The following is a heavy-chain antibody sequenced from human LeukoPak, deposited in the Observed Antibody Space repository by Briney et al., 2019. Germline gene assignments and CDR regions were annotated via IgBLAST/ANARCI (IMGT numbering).Heavy chain of an antibody. CDR3: ARGGGMDYYDSSGLFDP. J-gene: IGHJ5*02. Sequence: GGSLRLSCAASGFTFSSFSMIWVRQAPGKGLEWVSSISSSTTYTFYADSVKGRFTISRDNAKNSLFLQMSSLRAEDTAVYYCARGGGMDYYDSSGLFDPWGQGTLVTVSS. CDR2: ISSSTTYT. D-gene: IGHD3-22*01. V-gene: IGHV3-21*04. CDR1: GFTFSSFS.